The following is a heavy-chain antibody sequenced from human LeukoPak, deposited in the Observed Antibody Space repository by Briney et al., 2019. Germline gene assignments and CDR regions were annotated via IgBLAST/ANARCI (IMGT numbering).Heavy chain of an antibody. J-gene: IGHJ4*02. CDR1: GYSFATYW. D-gene: IGHD2-2*03. CDR2: IYPDEFNI. CDR3: ARPPSRGYSSSFEY. V-gene: IGHV5-51*01. Sequence: GESLKISCKGSGYSFATYWIDWVRQMPGKGLEWMGIIYPDEFNIRYSPSFQGQVTISADKSISTAYLQWSSLKASDTAIYYCARPPSRGYSSSFEYWGQGTLVTVSS.